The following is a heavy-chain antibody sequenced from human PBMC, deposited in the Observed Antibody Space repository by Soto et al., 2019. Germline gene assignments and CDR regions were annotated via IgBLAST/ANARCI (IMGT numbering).Heavy chain of an antibody. CDR3: ARLTVHGSCSGGSCYGDDAFDI. V-gene: IGHV3-23*01. CDR2: ITPSGDNT. Sequence: GSLRLSCAASGFAFSTHAMNWVRQAPGKGLAWVSSITPSGDNTYYADSVKGRFTISRDNSKNTLYLQMNSLRAEDTAVYYCARLTVHGSCSGGSCYGDDAFDIWGQGTMVTVSS. J-gene: IGHJ3*02. CDR1: GFAFSTHA. D-gene: IGHD2-15*01.